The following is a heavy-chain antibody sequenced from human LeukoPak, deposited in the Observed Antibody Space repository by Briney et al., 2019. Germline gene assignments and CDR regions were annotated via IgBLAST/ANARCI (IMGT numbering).Heavy chain of an antibody. CDR2: ISDSGTST. CDR1: GFTFSSYG. J-gene: IGHJ3*02. CDR3: AKGGYYDSSGYHAFDI. D-gene: IGHD3-22*01. Sequence: GGSLRLSCAASGFTFSSYGMSWVRQAPGKGLEWVSGISDSGTSTYYADSVKGRFTISRDNSKNTLYLQMNSLRAEDTAVYYCAKGGYYDSSGYHAFDIWGQGTMVTVSS. V-gene: IGHV3-23*01.